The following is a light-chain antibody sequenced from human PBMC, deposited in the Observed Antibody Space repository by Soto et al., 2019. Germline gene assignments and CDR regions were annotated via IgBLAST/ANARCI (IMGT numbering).Light chain of an antibody. Sequence: IVLTQSPGTLYLSPGASATLSCRASQSVSSSNLAWYQQKPGQAPSLLIYGACSRDTGIPDRFSGSGSGTDFTLTISRLEPEDFAVYYCQQYGVSQGPFGGGTKVDIK. V-gene: IGKV3-20*01. CDR1: QSVSSSN. CDR2: GAC. CDR3: QQYGVSQGP. J-gene: IGKJ4*01.